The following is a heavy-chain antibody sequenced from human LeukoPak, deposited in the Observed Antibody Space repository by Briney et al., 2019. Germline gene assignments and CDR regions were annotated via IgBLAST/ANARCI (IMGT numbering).Heavy chain of an antibody. D-gene: IGHD3-22*01. V-gene: IGHV4-4*07. CDR1: GGSISSYY. Sequence: KSSETLSLTCTVSGGSISSYYWSWIRQPAGKGLEWIGRIYTSGSTNYNPSLKSRVTMSVDTSKNQFSLKLSSVTAADTAVYYCARDDLDSSGSYGASDIWGQGTMVTVSS. CDR2: IYTSGST. CDR3: ARDDLDSSGSYGASDI. J-gene: IGHJ3*02.